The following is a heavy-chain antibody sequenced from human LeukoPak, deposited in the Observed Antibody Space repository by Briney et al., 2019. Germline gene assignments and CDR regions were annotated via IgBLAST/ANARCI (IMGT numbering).Heavy chain of an antibody. Sequence: PSETLSLTCTVSGGSISSGDYYWSWIRQPPGKGLEWIGEINHSGSTNYNPSLKSRVTISVDTSKNQFSLKLSSVTAADTAVYYCARGGRIVVVPASSARDRSLGYWGQGTLVTVSS. CDR2: INHSGST. CDR3: ARGGRIVVVPASSARDRSLGY. D-gene: IGHD2-2*01. V-gene: IGHV4-39*07. CDR1: GGSISSGDYY. J-gene: IGHJ4*02.